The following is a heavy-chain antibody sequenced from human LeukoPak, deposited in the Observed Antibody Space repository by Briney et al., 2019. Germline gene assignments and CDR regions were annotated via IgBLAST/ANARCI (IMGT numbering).Heavy chain of an antibody. CDR1: GFTFSSYE. Sequence: PGGSLRLSCAASGFTFSSYEMNWVRRAPGKGLEWVSYISSSGSTIYYADSVKGRFTTSRDNAKNSLYLQMNSLRGGGAAVYYCAREKGGYSYGYHFDYWGQGTLVTVSS. CDR2: ISSSGSTI. D-gene: IGHD5-18*01. CDR3: AREKGGYSYGYHFDY. J-gene: IGHJ4*02. V-gene: IGHV3-48*03.